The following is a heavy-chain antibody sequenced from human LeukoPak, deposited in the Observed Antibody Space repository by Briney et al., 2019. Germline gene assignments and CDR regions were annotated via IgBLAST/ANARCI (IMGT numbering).Heavy chain of an antibody. CDR1: GXAFSTYG. Sequence: PGGSLRLSCAASGXAFSTYGMHWLRQAPGRGLEWVAIISYDGSKKYYADSVKGRFTISRDNSKNTLYLQMTSLRAEDTAVYYCAKGGCSGDRCYQNYWGQGTLVTVSS. V-gene: IGHV3-30*18. J-gene: IGHJ4*02. CDR2: ISYDGSKK. D-gene: IGHD2-15*01. CDR3: AKGGCSGDRCYQNY.